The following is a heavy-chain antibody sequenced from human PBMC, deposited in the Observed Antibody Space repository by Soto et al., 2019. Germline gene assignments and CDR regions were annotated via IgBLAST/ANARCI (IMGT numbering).Heavy chain of an antibody. CDR3: ARYVGNSGYYYYYMDV. CDR1: GGSFSGYY. CDR2: INHSGST. V-gene: IGHV4-34*01. J-gene: IGHJ6*03. D-gene: IGHD4-4*01. Sequence: SETLSLTCAVYGGSFSGYYWSWIRQPPGKGLEWIGEINHSGSTNYNPSLKSRVPISVDTSKNQFSLKLSSVTAADTAVYYCARYVGNSGYYYYYMDVWGKGTTVTVSS.